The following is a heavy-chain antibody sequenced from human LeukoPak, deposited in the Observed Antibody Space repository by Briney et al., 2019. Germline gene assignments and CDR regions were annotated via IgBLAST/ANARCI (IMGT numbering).Heavy chain of an antibody. CDR3: ARLPIAAAGTGYFQH. CDR1: GYSFTSYW. J-gene: IGHJ1*01. CDR2: IYPGDSDT. Sequence: GESLKISCKGSGYSFTSYWIGWVRQMPGKGLEWMGIIYPGDSDTRYSPSFQGQVTISADKSISTAYLQWSSLKASDTAMYYCARLPIAAAGTGYFQHWGQGALVTVSS. D-gene: IGHD6-13*01. V-gene: IGHV5-51*01.